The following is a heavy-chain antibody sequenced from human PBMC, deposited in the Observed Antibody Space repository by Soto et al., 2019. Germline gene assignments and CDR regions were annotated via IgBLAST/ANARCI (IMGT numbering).Heavy chain of an antibody. CDR2: ISGSGGST. J-gene: IGHJ4*02. CDR1: VFTFSSYA. CDR3: AKGHSSSWYEGSYFDY. Sequence: GGALRLSCSASVFTFSSYAMIWVLAPPVKGLEWVSGISGSGGSTYYADSVKGRFTISRDNSKNTLYLQMNSLRAEDTAVYYCAKGHSSSWYEGSYFDYWGQGTLVTVSS. V-gene: IGHV3-23*01. D-gene: IGHD6-13*01.